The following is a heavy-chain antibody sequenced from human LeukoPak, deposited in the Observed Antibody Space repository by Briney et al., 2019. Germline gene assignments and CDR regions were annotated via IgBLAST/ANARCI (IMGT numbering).Heavy chain of an antibody. V-gene: IGHV3-23*01. D-gene: IGHD3-22*01. CDR2: ISGSGGST. CDR3: AKDRPTYYYDSSGYHGNDAFDI. Sequence: GGSLRLSCAASGFTFSGYAMSWVRQAPGKGLEWVSAISGSGGSTYYADSVKGRFTISRDNSKNTLYLQMNSLRAEDTAVYYCAKDRPTYYYDSSGYHGNDAFDIWGQGTMVTVSS. J-gene: IGHJ3*02. CDR1: GFTFSGYA.